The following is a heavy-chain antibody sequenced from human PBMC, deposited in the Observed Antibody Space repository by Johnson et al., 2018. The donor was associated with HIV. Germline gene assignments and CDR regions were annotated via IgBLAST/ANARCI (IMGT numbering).Heavy chain of an antibody. Sequence: VQLVESGGGLVQPGGSLRLSCAASGFTFSSYVMHWVRQAPGKGLEYVSAISSNGGTTYYTNSVKGRFTISRDISQNTLYLEMGSLRAEDMAVYYCAKIHRGGELLWFGELLLGAFDIWGQGTMVTVSS. CDR3: AKIHRGGELLWFGELLLGAFDI. CDR1: GFTFSSYV. D-gene: IGHD3-10*01. V-gene: IGHV3-64*01. J-gene: IGHJ3*02. CDR2: ISSNGGTT.